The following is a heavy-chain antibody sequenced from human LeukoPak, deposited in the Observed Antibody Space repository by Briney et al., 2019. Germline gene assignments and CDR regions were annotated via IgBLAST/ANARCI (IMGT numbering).Heavy chain of an antibody. Sequence: GGSLRLSCAASGFTFNTFWMSWVRQTPGKGLEWVANIKEDGTKKYYVDSVKGRFTISRDNAKNTLYLQMNSLRAEDTAVYFCASPGATSKFDYWGQGTQVTVSS. V-gene: IGHV3-7*01. CDR2: IKEDGTKK. CDR3: ASPGATSKFDY. J-gene: IGHJ4*02. D-gene: IGHD1-26*01. CDR1: GFTFNTFW.